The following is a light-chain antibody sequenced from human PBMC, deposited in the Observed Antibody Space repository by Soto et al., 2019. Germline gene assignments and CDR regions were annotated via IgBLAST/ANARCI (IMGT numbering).Light chain of an antibody. CDR2: TTS. CDR1: QNIRGY. V-gene: IGKV1-39*01. CDR3: QQSFSYAVT. Sequence: DIEMTQSPSFLSASLGDTVTITCRASQNIRGYLNWYQQKPGKAPRLLIHTTSTMQSGVPLRFSGSGSGTDYTLTITDLEREDSATYCCQQSFSYAVTFGQGTSLGI. J-gene: IGKJ2*01.